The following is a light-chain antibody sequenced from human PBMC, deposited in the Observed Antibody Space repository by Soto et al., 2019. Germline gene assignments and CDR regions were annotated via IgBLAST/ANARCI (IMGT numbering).Light chain of an antibody. Sequence: QSALTQPASVSGSPGQSITISCTGTSSDVGGYNYVSWYQQYPGKAPKLMIYDVDTRPSGVSNRFYGSKSGNTASLPISGLQADDESEYYCSSYTNANTLVFGSGTKDTV. J-gene: IGLJ1*01. V-gene: IGLV2-14*01. CDR1: SSDVGGYNY. CDR3: SSYTNANTLV. CDR2: DVD.